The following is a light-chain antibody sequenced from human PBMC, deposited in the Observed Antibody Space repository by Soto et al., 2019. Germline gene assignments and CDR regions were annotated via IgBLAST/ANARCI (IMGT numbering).Light chain of an antibody. J-gene: IGKJ1*01. V-gene: IGKV3-20*01. Sequence: EIVLTQSPGTLSLSPGERATLSCRASQSVSSTYLAWYQQKPGQAPRLLIYGASSRATGIPDRFSGSGSGTDFTLTISSLEPEDFSIYYCRQYVRSPRWTFGQGTKVEIK. CDR3: RQYVRSPRWT. CDR2: GAS. CDR1: QSVSSTY.